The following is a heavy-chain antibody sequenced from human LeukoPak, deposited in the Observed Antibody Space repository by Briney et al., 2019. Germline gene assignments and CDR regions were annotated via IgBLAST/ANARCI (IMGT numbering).Heavy chain of an antibody. CDR1: GFTFDDYA. J-gene: IGHJ4*02. V-gene: IGHV3-9*01. CDR2: ISWNSGSV. CDR3: AKLISAVAGDDY. D-gene: IGHD6-19*01. Sequence: GGSLRLSCAASGFTFDDYAMHWVRQLPGKGLEWVSGISWNSGSVGYADSVKGRFTISRDNAKNSLYLQMNSLRAEDTAIYYCAKLISAVAGDDYWGQGTQVTVSS.